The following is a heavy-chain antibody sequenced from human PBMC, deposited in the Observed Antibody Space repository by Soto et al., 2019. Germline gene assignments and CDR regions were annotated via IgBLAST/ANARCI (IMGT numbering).Heavy chain of an antibody. CDR2: IRVGGGDT. CDR3: AKCSVGTVRTSGWCNWFDP. J-gene: IGHJ5*02. CDR1: GFPFSSSA. V-gene: IGHV3-23*01. Sequence: EVRLLESGGGLAQPGGSRRLSCAASGFPFSSSAMNWVRQAPGKGLEWVSSIRVGGGDTFYADSVRGRFTVSRDISRNTLYLQMNRLRAEDTAIYYCAKCSVGTVRTSGWCNWFDPWGQGTLVTVSS. D-gene: IGHD6-19*01.